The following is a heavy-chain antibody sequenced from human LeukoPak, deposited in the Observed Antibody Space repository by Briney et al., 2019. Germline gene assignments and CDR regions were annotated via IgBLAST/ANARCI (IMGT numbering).Heavy chain of an antibody. D-gene: IGHD3-9*01. Sequence: GGSLRLSCAASGFTFSSYAMSWVRQAPGKGLEWVSTISGSGGSTYYADSVKGRFTISRDNSKNTLYLQMNSLRAEDTAVYYCAKAFYDILTGADYWGQGTLVTVSS. CDR2: ISGSGGST. CDR3: AKAFYDILTGADY. CDR1: GFTFSSYA. V-gene: IGHV3-23*01. J-gene: IGHJ4*02.